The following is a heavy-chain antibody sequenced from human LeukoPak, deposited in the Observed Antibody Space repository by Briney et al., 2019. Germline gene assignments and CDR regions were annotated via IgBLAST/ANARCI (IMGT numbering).Heavy chain of an antibody. CDR2: INGGTT. D-gene: IGHD4-17*01. Sequence: GGSLRLSCAASGIIFSSDAMTWVRQAPGKGLEWVSSINGGTTLYAASVEGRFTISRDNSKNTLYLQMNSLRAEDTAVYYCASALTVRFDFDIWGQGTMVTVSS. J-gene: IGHJ3*02. V-gene: IGHV3-23*01. CDR3: ASALTVRFDFDI. CDR1: GIIFSSDA.